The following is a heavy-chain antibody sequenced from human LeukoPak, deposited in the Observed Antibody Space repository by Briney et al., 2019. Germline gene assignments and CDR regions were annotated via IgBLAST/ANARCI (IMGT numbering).Heavy chain of an antibody. Sequence: PSETLSLTCAVYGGSFSRYYWSWIRQSPGKGLEWIAEIDHRGDTNYNPSVKSRVTISVDTSKNQFSLKVRSLSAADTAVYYCARGATISETGYFDFWGQGTPVTVSS. V-gene: IGHV4-34*01. CDR3: ARGATISETGYFDF. CDR2: IDHRGDT. D-gene: IGHD5-24*01. J-gene: IGHJ4*03. CDR1: GGSFSRYY.